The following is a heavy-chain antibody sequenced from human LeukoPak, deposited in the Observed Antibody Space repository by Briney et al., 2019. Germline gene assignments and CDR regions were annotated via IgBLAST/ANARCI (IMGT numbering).Heavy chain of an antibody. CDR2: ISSSSSTI. CDR3: ARDFGIAAAGGSSTHYYYYMDV. Sequence: GGSLRLSCAASGFTFSSYEMNWVRQAPGKGLEWVSYISSSSSTIYYADSVKGRFTISRDNAKNSLYLQMNSLRAEDTAVYYCARDFGIAAAGGSSTHYYYYMDVWGKGTTVTVSS. V-gene: IGHV3-48*01. J-gene: IGHJ6*03. D-gene: IGHD6-13*01. CDR1: GFTFSSYE.